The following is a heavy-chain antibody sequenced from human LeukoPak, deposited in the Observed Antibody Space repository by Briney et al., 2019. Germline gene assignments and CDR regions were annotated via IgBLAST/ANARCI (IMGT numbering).Heavy chain of an antibody. Sequence: PSETLSLTCAVYGGSFSGYCWSWIRQPPGKGLEWIGEINHSGSTNYNPSLKSRVTISVDTSKNQFSLKLSSVTAADTAVYYCARGHDIVVVPAATGFDYWGQGTLVTVSS. J-gene: IGHJ4*02. CDR3: ARGHDIVVVPAATGFDY. CDR1: GGSFSGYC. CDR2: INHSGST. V-gene: IGHV4-34*01. D-gene: IGHD2-2*01.